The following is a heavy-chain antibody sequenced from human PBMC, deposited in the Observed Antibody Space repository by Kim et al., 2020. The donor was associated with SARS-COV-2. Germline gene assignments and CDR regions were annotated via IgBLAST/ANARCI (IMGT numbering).Heavy chain of an antibody. V-gene: IGHV5-51*01. D-gene: IGHD6-6*01. CDR3: ARLYGSSLDY. Sequence: DTRYSTSFQGQVTNSADKSISTAYLQWSSLKASDTAMYYCARLYGSSLDYWGQGTLVTVSS. J-gene: IGHJ4*02. CDR2: DT.